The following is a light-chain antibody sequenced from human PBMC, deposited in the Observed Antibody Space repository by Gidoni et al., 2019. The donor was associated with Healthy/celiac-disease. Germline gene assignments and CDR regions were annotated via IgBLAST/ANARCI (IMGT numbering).Light chain of an antibody. CDR3: MQALQTPIT. CDR1: QSLLHSNGYNY. Sequence: DIVMTSSPLPLPVTPGEPASISCRSSQSLLHSNGYNYLDWYLQKPGQSPQLLIYLGSNRASGVPDRFSGSGSGTDFTLKISRVEAEDVGVYYCMQALQTPITFGQGTRLEIK. V-gene: IGKV2-28*01. CDR2: LGS. J-gene: IGKJ5*01.